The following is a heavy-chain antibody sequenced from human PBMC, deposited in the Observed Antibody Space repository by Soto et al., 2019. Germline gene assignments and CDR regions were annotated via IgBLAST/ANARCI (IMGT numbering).Heavy chain of an antibody. CDR2: ISWNSGNI. J-gene: IGHJ4*02. Sequence: EVQLEESGGALVQPGRSLRLSCATSEFTFDDYASYWVRQVLGKAMVWVSSISWNSGNIGYPVSVKGRFTTSRDNAENPLYLQMNSLRPEDTALYYCVRSKSGYSYGTAFDYGGQGTRVSVSS. CDR1: EFTFDDYA. V-gene: IGHV3-9*01. CDR3: VRSKSGYSYGTAFDY. D-gene: IGHD3-22*01.